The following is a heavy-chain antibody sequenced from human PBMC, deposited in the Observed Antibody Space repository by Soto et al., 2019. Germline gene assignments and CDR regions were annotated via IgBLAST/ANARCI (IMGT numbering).Heavy chain of an antibody. CDR1: GFIFSGYA. D-gene: IGHD5-12*01. J-gene: IGHJ4*02. CDR2: ISYDGNTK. CDR3: AKGTSAYEIDY. V-gene: IGHV3-30-3*01. Sequence: QVQLVESGGGVVQPGRSLRLSCAASGFIFSGYAMHWVRQAPGKGLEWVAVISYDGNTKCYADSVKGRFPVSRDNSKNSLYVQLNILSAENTTMYYCAKGTSAYEIDYWGQGTLFNVSS.